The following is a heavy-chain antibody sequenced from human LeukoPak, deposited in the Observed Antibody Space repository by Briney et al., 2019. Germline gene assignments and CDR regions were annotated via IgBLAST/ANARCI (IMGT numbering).Heavy chain of an antibody. CDR1: GYTLTELS. V-gene: IGHV1-24*01. J-gene: IGHJ1*01. CDR3: ATDLRSSGYFQH. CDR2: FDPEDGET. Sequence: ASVKVSCKVSGYTLTELSMHWVRQAPGKGLEWMGGFDPEDGETIYAQKFQGRVTMTEDTSTDTAYMELSSLRSEDTAVYYCATDLRSSGYFQHWGQGTLVTVSS.